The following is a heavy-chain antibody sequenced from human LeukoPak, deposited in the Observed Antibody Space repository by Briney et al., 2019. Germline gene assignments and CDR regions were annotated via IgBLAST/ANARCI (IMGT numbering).Heavy chain of an antibody. J-gene: IGHJ4*02. D-gene: IGHD3-10*01. CDR3: AKTTYAGMVRGVMYY. Sequence: PGGSLRLSCAASGFTFSSYSMNWVRQAPGKGLEWVSYISSSSSTIYYADSVKGRFTISRDNAKNSLYLQMNSLRAADTAVYYCAKTTYAGMVRGVMYYWGQGTLVTVSS. V-gene: IGHV3-48*01. CDR2: ISSSSSTI. CDR1: GFTFSSYS.